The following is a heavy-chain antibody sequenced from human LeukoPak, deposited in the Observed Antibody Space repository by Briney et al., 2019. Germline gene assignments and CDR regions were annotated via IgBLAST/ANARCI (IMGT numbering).Heavy chain of an antibody. CDR1: GYTFTDYY. D-gene: IGHD6-19*01. J-gene: IGHJ5*02. CDR2: INSNSGGT. CDR3: AREGRGAVAGANWYWFDP. V-gene: IGHV1-2*06. Sequence: ASVKVSCKTSGYTFTDYYIHWVRQAPGQGLEWMGRINSNSGGTDSAQNFQGRVTMTRDTSISTAYMELSRLRSDDTAVYYCAREGRGAVAGANWYWFDPWGQGTLVTVSS.